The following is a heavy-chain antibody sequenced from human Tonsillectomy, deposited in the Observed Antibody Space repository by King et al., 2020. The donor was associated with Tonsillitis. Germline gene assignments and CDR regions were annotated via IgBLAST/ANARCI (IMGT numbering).Heavy chain of an antibody. CDR2: MFYSGTS. Sequence: QLQESGPGVVKPSETLSLTCTVSGGSISSSDPYWAWIRQPPGKGLEWIGFMFYSGTSFYNPSLKSRITISGGTSDNRFSLKLSSVTAADTAVYFCARYVSGSFDYWGQGALVTVSS. D-gene: IGHD1-26*01. J-gene: IGHJ4*02. CDR3: ARYVSGSFDY. CDR1: GGSISSSDPY. V-gene: IGHV4-39*01.